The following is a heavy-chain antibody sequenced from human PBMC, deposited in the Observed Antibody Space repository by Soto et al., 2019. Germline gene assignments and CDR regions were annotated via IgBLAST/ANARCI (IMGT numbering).Heavy chain of an antibody. D-gene: IGHD4-17*01. CDR1: GGTFSSYT. Sequence: QVQLVQSGAEVKKPGSSVKVSCKASGGTFSSYTISWVRQAPGQGLEWMGRIIPILGIANYAQKFQGRVTITADKSTSPAYTELSSLSSEDTAVYYWARDRPTTVREGGGVCDYWGQGTLVTVSS. CDR2: IIPILGIA. CDR3: ARDRPTTVREGGGVCDY. J-gene: IGHJ4*02. V-gene: IGHV1-69*08.